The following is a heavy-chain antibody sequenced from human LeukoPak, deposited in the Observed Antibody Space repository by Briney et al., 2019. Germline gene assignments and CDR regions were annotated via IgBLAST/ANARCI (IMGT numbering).Heavy chain of an antibody. CDR3: ARHNGVSYLDY. CDR2: IHHSGDT. J-gene: IGHJ4*02. V-gene: IGHV4-59*02. Sequence: SETLSLTWTVSGVSVISSYWSWVRQPPGKGLEYIGFIHHSGDTKYNPSLKSRVTMSVDTSKSQFSLRLSSVTAADSAVYYCARHNGVSYLDYWAQGTLVTVSS. CDR1: GVSVISSY. D-gene: IGHD2-8*01.